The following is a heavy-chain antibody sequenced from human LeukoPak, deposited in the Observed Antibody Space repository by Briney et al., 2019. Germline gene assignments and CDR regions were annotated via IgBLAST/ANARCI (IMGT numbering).Heavy chain of an antibody. CDR1: GFTFSNYE. CDR2: ISGSGKTI. CDR3: ARGGDNYGYIFDY. J-gene: IGHJ4*02. V-gene: IGHV3-48*03. Sequence: GGSLRLSCAASGFTFSNYEINWVRQAPGKGLEWVSYISGSGKTIYYADSVKGRFTISRDNAKNSLYLQMNNLRAEDTAVYYCARGGDNYGYIFDYWGQGTLVTVSS. D-gene: IGHD5-18*01.